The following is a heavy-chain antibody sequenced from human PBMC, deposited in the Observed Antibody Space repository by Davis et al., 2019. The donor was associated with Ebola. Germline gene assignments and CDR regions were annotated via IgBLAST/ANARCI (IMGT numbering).Heavy chain of an antibody. V-gene: IGHV3-66*01. D-gene: IGHD6-13*01. Sequence: GESLKISCAASGFTVSSNYMSWVRQAPGGLEWVSVIYSGGSTYYADSVKGRFTISRDNSKNTLYLQMNSLRAEDTAVYYCARGGGSSSWYGYWGQGTLVTVSS. CDR1: GFTVSSNY. CDR2: IYSGGST. J-gene: IGHJ4*02. CDR3: ARGGGSSSWYGY.